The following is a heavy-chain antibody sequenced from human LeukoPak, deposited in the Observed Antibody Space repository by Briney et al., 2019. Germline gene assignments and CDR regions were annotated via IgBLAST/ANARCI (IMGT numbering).Heavy chain of an antibody. Sequence: GSSVKVSCKASGGTFSSYAISWVRQAPGQGLEWMGRIIPIFGIANYAQKFQGRVTITADKSTSTAYMELSSLRSEDTAVYYCARDSDTAMDPDWYFDLWGRGTLVTVSS. CDR1: GGTFSSYA. CDR2: IIPIFGIA. V-gene: IGHV1-69*04. CDR3: ARDSDTAMDPDWYFDL. D-gene: IGHD5-18*01. J-gene: IGHJ2*01.